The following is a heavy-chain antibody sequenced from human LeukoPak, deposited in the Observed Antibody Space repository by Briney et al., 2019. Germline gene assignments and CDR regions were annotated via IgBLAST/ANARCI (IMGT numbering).Heavy chain of an antibody. J-gene: IGHJ4*02. CDR3: ARQVYSGTHYFDY. D-gene: IGHD1-26*01. Sequence: SETLSLTCTVSGGSIGSRSCCWGWIRQPPGKGLEWIGTIYYSGSTYYNPSLKSRVTISVDTSKNQFSLRLSSVTAADTAVYYCARQVYSGTHYFDYWGQGTLVTVSS. CDR2: IYYSGST. V-gene: IGHV4-39*01. CDR1: GGSIGSRSCC.